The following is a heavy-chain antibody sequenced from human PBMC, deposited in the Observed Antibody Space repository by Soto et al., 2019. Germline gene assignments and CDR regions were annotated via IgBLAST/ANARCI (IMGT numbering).Heavy chain of an antibody. J-gene: IGHJ6*02. CDR3: AIGVRKYYGVDV. V-gene: IGHV3-74*01. CDR1: GFTFSSYW. Sequence: EVQLVESGGGLVQPGGSLRLSCAASGFTFSSYWMHWVRQAPGQGLVWVSRINSDESTTNYADSVKGRFTISRDNAKNTLYRQMKSLRAEDTAVYYCAIGVRKYYGVDVWGQWTTVTVSS. CDR2: INSDESTT.